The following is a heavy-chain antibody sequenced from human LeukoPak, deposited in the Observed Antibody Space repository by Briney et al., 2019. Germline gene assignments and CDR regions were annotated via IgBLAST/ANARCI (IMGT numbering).Heavy chain of an antibody. D-gene: IGHD6-19*01. Sequence: PGGSLRLCCEASGFTFSSYWMGWVRQAPGKGLEWVANINPDGSDTYYVDSVKGRFTISRDNAKKSMFLQMNSLRAEETTVYYCVRWGVEAGMDSWGQGALVTISS. CDR2: INPDGSDT. J-gene: IGHJ4*02. CDR3: VRWGVEAGMDS. V-gene: IGHV3-7*01. CDR1: GFTFSSYW.